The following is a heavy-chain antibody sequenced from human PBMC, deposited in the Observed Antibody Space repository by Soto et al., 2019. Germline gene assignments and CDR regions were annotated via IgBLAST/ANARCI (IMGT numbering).Heavy chain of an antibody. CDR3: ARYGTMSSSTVLPPLNYGTDV. V-gene: IGHV3-74*01. CDR1: GFTFSTYG. Sequence: PGGSLRLSCAASGFTFSTYGMHWVRQVPGKGLEWVSRINSDASHTYYADSVKGRFTISRDNSKNTLYLQMNSLRAEDTAVYYCARYGTMSSSTVLPPLNYGTDVWGQGTTVTVSS. J-gene: IGHJ6*02. CDR2: INSDASHT. D-gene: IGHD6-6*01.